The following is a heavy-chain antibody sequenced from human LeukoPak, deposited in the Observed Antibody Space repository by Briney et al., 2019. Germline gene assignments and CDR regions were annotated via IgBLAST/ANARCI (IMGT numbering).Heavy chain of an antibody. V-gene: IGHV4-34*01. Sequence: SETLSLTCAVYGGSFSGYYWSWIRQPPGKGLEWIGEINHSGSTNYNPSLKSRVTISVDTSKNQFSLKLSSVTAADTAVYYCARDNEGAAAGTMSYWGQGTLVTVSS. D-gene: IGHD6-13*01. CDR2: INHSGST. CDR1: GGSFSGYY. J-gene: IGHJ4*02. CDR3: ARDNEGAAAGTMSY.